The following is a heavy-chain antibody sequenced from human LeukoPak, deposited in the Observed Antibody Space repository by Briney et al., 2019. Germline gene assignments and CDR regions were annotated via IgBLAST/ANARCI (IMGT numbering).Heavy chain of an antibody. CDR3: ALCGDCYPGYYYYYMDV. Sequence: SETLSLTCAVSGYSISSGYYWGWIRQPPRKGLEWIGTIYHNGNTYYNPSLKSRVTISVDTSKNEFSLKLSSVTAADTAVYYCALCGDCYPGYYYYYMDVWGKGTTVTISS. D-gene: IGHD2-21*02. CDR2: IYHNGNT. V-gene: IGHV4-38-2*01. CDR1: GYSISSGYY. J-gene: IGHJ6*03.